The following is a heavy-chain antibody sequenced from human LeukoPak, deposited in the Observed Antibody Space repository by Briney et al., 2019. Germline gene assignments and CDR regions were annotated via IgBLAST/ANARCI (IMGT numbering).Heavy chain of an antibody. CDR3: AKDQWYCSGGSCYGVYY. V-gene: IGHV3-30*18. CDR1: GFTFSTYG. Sequence: GRSLRLSCAASGFTFSTYGMHWVRQAPGKGLEWVAVISYDGSSKYYADSVKGRFTISRDNSKNTLYLQMNNLRTEDTAVFYCAKDQWYCSGGSCYGVYYWGQGTLVTVSS. D-gene: IGHD2-15*01. CDR2: ISYDGSSK. J-gene: IGHJ4*02.